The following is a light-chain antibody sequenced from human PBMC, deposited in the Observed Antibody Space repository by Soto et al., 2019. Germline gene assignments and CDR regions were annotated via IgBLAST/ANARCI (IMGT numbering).Light chain of an antibody. CDR2: SAS. CDR1: QTISSW. V-gene: IGKV1-39*01. Sequence: DIQMTQSPSTLSGSVGDRVTITSRASQTISSWLAWYQQKPGKPPKLLIYSASSLVSGVPSRFSGSGSGTDFTLTITSLQPEDFATYFCQQSYSRPRTFGQGTKVDIK. CDR3: QQSYSRPRT. J-gene: IGKJ1*01.